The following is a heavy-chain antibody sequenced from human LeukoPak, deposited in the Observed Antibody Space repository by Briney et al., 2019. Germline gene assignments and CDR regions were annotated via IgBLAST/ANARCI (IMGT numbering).Heavy chain of an antibody. V-gene: IGHV4-30-4*01. CDR3: ARAPYCGGDCYPGTPDY. CDR2: IYYSGST. D-gene: IGHD2-21*02. Sequence: KSSETLSLTCTVSGGSISSGDYYWRWMRQPPGKGLEWIGYIYYSGSTYYNPSLKSRVTISVDTSKNQFSLKLSSVTAADTAVYYCARAPYCGGDCYPGTPDYWGQGTLVTVSS. CDR1: GGSISSGDYY. J-gene: IGHJ4*02.